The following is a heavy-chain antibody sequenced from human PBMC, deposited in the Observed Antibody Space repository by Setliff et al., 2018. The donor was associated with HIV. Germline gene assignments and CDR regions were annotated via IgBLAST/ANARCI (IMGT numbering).Heavy chain of an antibody. CDR1: GFTLSDYW. CDR3: AKNFYSSPWSPLDY. D-gene: IGHD6-19*01. Sequence: PGGSLRLSCAASGFTLSDYWMHWVRQAPGKGLVWVSRINSDGRSNYADSMKGRFTISRDNARNTLFLQMNSLRTEDTAVYYCAKNFYSSPWSPLDYWGQGTLVTVSS. V-gene: IGHV3-74*01. CDR2: INSDGRS. J-gene: IGHJ4*02.